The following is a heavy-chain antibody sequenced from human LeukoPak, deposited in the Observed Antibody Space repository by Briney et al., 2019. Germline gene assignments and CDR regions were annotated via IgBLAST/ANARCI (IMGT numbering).Heavy chain of an antibody. CDR1: GFTFSSYA. Sequence: SWGSLRLSCAASGFTFSSYAMSWVRQAPGKGLEWVSAISGSGGSTYHADSVKGRFTISRGNSKNTLYLQMNSLRAEDTAVYYCPRSYGDQGYWGQGTLVTVSS. V-gene: IGHV3-23*01. CDR2: ISGSGGST. J-gene: IGHJ4*02. CDR3: PRSYGDQGY. D-gene: IGHD4-17*01.